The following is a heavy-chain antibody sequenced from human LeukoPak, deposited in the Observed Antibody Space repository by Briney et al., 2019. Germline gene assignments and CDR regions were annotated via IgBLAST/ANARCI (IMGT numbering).Heavy chain of an antibody. CDR2: ISYDGSNK. V-gene: IGHV3-30-3*01. D-gene: IGHD4-23*01. CDR1: GFTFSSYA. CDR3: ARDGNSESGGRYYFDY. J-gene: IGHJ4*02. Sequence: GGSLRLSCAASGFTFSSYAMHWARQAPGKGLEWVAVISYDGSNKYYADSVKGRFTISRDNSKNTLYLQMNSLRAEDTAVYYCARDGNSESGGRYYFDYWGQGTLVTVSS.